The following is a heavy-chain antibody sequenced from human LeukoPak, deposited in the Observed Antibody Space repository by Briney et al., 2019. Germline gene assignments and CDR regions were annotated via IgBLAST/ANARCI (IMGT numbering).Heavy chain of an antibody. D-gene: IGHD4-23*01. CDR2: VSYDGSKK. CDR3: ARDYGGSSPFDY. Sequence: PGGSLRLSCAASGFTFSSYGMQWVRQAPGKGLEWLAFVSYDGSKKYYSDSVKGRFTTSRDNAKNSLYLQMNSLRAEDTAVYYCARDYGGSSPFDYWGQGTLVTVSS. V-gene: IGHV3-30*03. J-gene: IGHJ4*02. CDR1: GFTFSSYG.